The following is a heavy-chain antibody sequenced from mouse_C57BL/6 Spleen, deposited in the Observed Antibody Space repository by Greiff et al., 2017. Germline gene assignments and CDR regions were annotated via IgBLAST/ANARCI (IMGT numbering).Heavy chain of an antibody. D-gene: IGHD1-1*01. J-gene: IGHJ1*03. Sequence: EVKLVESGGGLVKPGGSLKLSCAASGFTFSDYGMHWVRQAPEKGLAWVAYISSGSSTIYYADTVKGRFTISRDNAKDTLFLQMTSLRSEDTAMYYCARGLYGSSYWYFDVWGTGTTVTVSS. CDR2: ISSGSSTI. CDR1: GFTFSDYG. V-gene: IGHV5-17*01. CDR3: ARGLYGSSYWYFDV.